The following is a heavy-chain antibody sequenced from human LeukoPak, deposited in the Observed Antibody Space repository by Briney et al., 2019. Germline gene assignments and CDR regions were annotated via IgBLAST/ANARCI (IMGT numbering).Heavy chain of an antibody. CDR3: ARDYYYDSSGPFDY. CDR1: GFIFSTYT. D-gene: IGHD3-22*01. CDR2: ICSSSTFV. J-gene: IGHJ4*02. Sequence: PGGSLRLSCAASGFIFSTYTMNWVRQAPGEGLEWVPSICSSSTFVYYADSVKGRFTISRDNAKNSLYLQMNSLRAEDTAVYYCARDYYYDSSGPFDYWGQGTLVTVSS. V-gene: IGHV3-21*01.